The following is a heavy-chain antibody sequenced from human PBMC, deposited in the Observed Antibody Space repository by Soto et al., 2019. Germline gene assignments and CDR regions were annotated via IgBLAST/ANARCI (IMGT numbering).Heavy chain of an antibody. CDR3: ARRYGCNFDY. D-gene: IGHD3-10*01. Sequence: QVQLQESGPGLVKPSETLSLTCTVSGGSISSYYWSWIRQPPGKGLEWIGYIYYSGSTNYNPSLKSRVTMSVDTSKTLSPRKLSSVTAAGSAVSYWARRYGCNFDYWGQGTLVTVSS. V-gene: IGHV4-59*01. CDR1: GGSISSYY. J-gene: IGHJ4*02. CDR2: IYYSGST.